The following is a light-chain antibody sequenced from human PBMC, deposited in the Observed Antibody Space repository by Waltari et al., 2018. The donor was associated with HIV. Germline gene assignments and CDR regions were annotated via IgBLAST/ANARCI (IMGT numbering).Light chain of an antibody. J-gene: IGLJ1*01. CDR1: SGDVGGYNF. Sequence: QSALTQPASVSGSPGQSITISCTGTSGDVGGYNFVSWYQQHPGKAPKLIIYEVTYRPPGVSERFSGSKSGNTASLTISGLQAEDEADYYCCSYTSSNTYDFGTGTTVTVL. CDR3: CSYTSSNTYD. V-gene: IGLV2-14*03. CDR2: EVT.